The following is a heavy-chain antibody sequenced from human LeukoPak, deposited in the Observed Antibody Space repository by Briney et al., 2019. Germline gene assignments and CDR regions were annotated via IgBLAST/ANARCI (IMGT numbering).Heavy chain of an antibody. J-gene: IGHJ4*02. V-gene: IGHV1-46*01. CDR1: GYTFTSYY. Sequence: ASVKVSCKASGYTFTSYYMHWVRQAPGQGLEWMGIINPSGGSTSYAQKFQGRVTITADKSTSTAYMELSSLRSEDTAVYYCARVRSPYPAFDYWGQGTLVTVSS. CDR3: ARVRSPYPAFDY. CDR2: INPSGGST.